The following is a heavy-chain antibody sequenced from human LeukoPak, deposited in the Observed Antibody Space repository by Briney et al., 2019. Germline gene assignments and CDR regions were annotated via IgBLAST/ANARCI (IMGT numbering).Heavy chain of an antibody. Sequence: SQTLSLTCTVSGGSISSGGYYWSWIRQPPGKGLEWIGYIYHSGSTYYNPSLKSRVTISVDRSKNQFSLELSSVTAADTAVYYCARVSWGVLRGAFDIWGQGTMVTVSS. V-gene: IGHV4-30-2*01. D-gene: IGHD3-10*01. CDR3: ARVSWGVLRGAFDI. CDR2: IYHSGST. J-gene: IGHJ3*02. CDR1: GGSISSGGYY.